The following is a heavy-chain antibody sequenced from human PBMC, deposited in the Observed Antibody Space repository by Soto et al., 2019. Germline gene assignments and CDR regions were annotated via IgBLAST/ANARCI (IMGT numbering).Heavy chain of an antibody. CDR2: IIPILGIA. J-gene: IGHJ4*02. D-gene: IGHD4-17*01. V-gene: IGHV1-69*02. CDR3: ASEYGGNSA. CDR1: GGTFNIYT. Sequence: QVQLVQSGAEVKKPGSSVKVSCKASGGTFNIYTISWVRQAPGQGLEWMGRIIPILGIANYAQKFQGRVTITADKSTITAYMELSSLRSEDTAVYYCASEYGGNSAWGQGTLVTVSS.